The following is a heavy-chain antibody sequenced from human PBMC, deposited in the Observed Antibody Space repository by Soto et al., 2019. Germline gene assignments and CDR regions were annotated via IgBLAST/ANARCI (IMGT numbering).Heavy chain of an antibody. CDR2: INSDGSST. D-gene: IGHD1-26*01. Sequence: GWSLRLSCATSGFTFSSYWMHWVRQAPGKGLVWVSRINSDGSSTSYADSVKGRFTISRDNSKNTLYLQMNSLRAEDTAVYYCARGKVGAAHDYWGHGTLVTVTS. V-gene: IGHV3-74*01. CDR3: ARGKVGAAHDY. CDR1: GFTFSSYW. J-gene: IGHJ4*01.